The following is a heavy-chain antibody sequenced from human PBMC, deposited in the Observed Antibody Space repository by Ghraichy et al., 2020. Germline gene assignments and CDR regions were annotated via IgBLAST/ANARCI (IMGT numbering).Heavy chain of an antibody. V-gene: IGHV3-23*01. CDR1: GFTFSNYA. J-gene: IGHJ4*02. Sequence: GESLNISCAAYGFTFSNYAINWVRQAPGKGLEWVSGISGSGGSTYYADSVKGRFTISRDNSKNTLYLQMNSLRAEDTALYYCAKVDSTAYSTGQFDYWGQGTLVTVSS. CDR2: ISGSGGST. CDR3: AKVDSTAYSTGQFDY. D-gene: IGHD2-8*02.